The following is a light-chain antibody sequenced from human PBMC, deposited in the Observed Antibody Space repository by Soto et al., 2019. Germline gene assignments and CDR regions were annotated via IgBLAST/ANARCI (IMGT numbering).Light chain of an antibody. CDR1: QSVGSNY. V-gene: IGKV3-20*01. J-gene: IGKJ1*01. Sequence: EIVLTQFPGTLSLSPGERATLSCRASQSVGSNYLAWYQQRPGQPPNLLIFGAPHRAPDIPDRFSGSGSGTDFTLTISRLEPEDFAVYYCQQYGSSIQTFGQGTKVDIK. CDR2: GAP. CDR3: QQYGSSIQT.